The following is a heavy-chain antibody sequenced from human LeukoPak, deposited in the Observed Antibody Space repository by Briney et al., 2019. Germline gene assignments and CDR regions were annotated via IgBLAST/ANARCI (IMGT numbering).Heavy chain of an antibody. V-gene: IGHV3-30*04. Sequence: GGSLRLSCAASGFTSSSYIIHWVRQAPGKGLEWVAVISYGGTDKYYADSVKGRFTISRDNSKNTLYVQMNSLRAEDTAVYYCARGSFGAGVGATMDDACDIWGQGTMVTVSS. CDR3: ARGSFGAGVGATMDDACDI. CDR1: GFTSSSYI. J-gene: IGHJ3*02. CDR2: ISYGGTDK. D-gene: IGHD1-26*01.